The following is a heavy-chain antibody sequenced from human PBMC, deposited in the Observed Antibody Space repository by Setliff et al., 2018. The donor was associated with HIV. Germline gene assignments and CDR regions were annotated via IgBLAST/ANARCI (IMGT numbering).Heavy chain of an antibody. D-gene: IGHD1-26*01. Sequence: PSETLSLTCTVSGGSISSHYWSWIRQPPGKGLEWIGSIYYSGSTNYNPSLKSRVTISVDTSKNQFSLKLSSVTAADTAVYYCARGRNSGSYFRYYYYGMDVWGQG. V-gene: IGHV4-59*11. J-gene: IGHJ6*02. CDR1: GGSISSHY. CDR3: ARGRNSGSYFRYYYYGMDV. CDR2: IYYSGST.